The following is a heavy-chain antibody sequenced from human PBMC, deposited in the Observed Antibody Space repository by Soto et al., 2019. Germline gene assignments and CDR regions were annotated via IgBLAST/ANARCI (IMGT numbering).Heavy chain of an antibody. CDR3: AREGAHYTPLDN. CDR1: GYTFTDYA. V-gene: IGHV1-3*01. J-gene: IGHJ4*02. CDR2: INVGNGNT. Sequence: ASVKVSCKASGYTFTDYAIHWVRQAPGQGLGWMGWINVGNGNTGYSRKFQGRVTNARDMSASTAYIEVTSLTSEDTAIYYCAREGAHYTPLDNWGQGTLVTVSS. D-gene: IGHD2-15*01.